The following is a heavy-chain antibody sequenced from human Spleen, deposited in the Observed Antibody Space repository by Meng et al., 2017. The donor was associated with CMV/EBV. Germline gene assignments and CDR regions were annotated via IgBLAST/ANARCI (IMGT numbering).Heavy chain of an antibody. CDR2: IRNDGSNK. V-gene: IGHV3-30*02. CDR3: AKDYGGLAADAADFDY. J-gene: IGHJ4*02. D-gene: IGHD6-13*01. Sequence: GESLKISCAGSGFTFSSYGMHWVRQAPGRGLEWVAFIRNDGSNKYSSDSVEGRFTISRDNSKNTLYLQMNSLRADDTAAYYCAKDYGGLAADAADFDYWGQGTLVTVSS. CDR1: GFTFSSYG.